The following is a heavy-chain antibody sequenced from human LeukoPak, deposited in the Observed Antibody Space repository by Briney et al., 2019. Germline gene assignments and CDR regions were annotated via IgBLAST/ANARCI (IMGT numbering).Heavy chain of an antibody. V-gene: IGHV3-30*02. D-gene: IGHD6-6*01. CDR1: GFTFSSYG. CDR2: IRYDGSNK. J-gene: IGHJ4*02. CDR3: AKDRSYDYSDY. Sequence: GGSLRLSCAASGFTFSSYGMHWVRQAPGKGLEWVAFIRYDGSNKYYAGSVKGRFTISRDSSKNTLYLQMNSLRAEDTAVYYCAKDRSYDYSDYWGQGTLVTVSS.